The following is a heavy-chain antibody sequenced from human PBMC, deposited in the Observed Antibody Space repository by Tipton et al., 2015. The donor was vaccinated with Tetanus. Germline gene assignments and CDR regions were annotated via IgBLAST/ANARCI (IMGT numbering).Heavy chain of an antibody. CDR2: IRSKTDGGFR. D-gene: IGHD3-3*01. J-gene: IGHJ6*02. CDR3: VTDYCTYYHFGTGV. V-gene: IGHV3-15*01. CDR1: GFSFSHAW. Sequence: SLRLSCAASGFSFSHAWMSWVRQPPGKGLEWVGLIRSKTDGGFRDYSALVKGRFTISRDDSKTTLNIHLSSLKPEDTAVYYWVTDYCTYYHFGTGVWGQGTAVTVSS.